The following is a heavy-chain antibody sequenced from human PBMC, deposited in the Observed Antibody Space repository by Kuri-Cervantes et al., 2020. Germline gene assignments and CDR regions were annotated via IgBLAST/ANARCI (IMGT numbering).Heavy chain of an antibody. D-gene: IGHD3-22*01. Sequence: LRLSCTVSGGSISSGSYYWSWIRQPAGKGLEWIGRIYTSGSTNYNPSLKSRVTISVDTSKNQFSLKLSSVTAADTAVYYCARVLTSHYYDSSGSFSVYYYGMDVWGQGTTVTVSS. V-gene: IGHV4-61*02. CDR2: IYTSGST. J-gene: IGHJ6*02. CDR3: ARVLTSHYYDSSGSFSVYYYGMDV. CDR1: GGSISSGSYY.